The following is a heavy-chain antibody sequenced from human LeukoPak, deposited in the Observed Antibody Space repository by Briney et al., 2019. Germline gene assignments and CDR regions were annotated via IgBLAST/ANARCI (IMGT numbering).Heavy chain of an antibody. CDR1: GFTFSSYS. Sequence: GGSLRLSCAASGFTFSSYSMNWVRQAPGKGLEWVSSISSSSSYIYYADSVKGRFTISRDNAKNSLYLQMNSLRAEDTAVYYCARDGAASYYFPSYYYYGMDVWGKGTTVTVSS. D-gene: IGHD3-10*01. V-gene: IGHV3-21*01. CDR2: ISSSSSYI. CDR3: ARDGAASYYFPSYYYYGMDV. J-gene: IGHJ6*04.